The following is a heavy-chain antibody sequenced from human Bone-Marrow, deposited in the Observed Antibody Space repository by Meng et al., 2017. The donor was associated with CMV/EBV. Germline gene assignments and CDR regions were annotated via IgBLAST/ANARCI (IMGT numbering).Heavy chain of an antibody. J-gene: IGHJ4*02. Sequence: SETPLTCIVSGGSMKTSSYYWDWIRQSPGKGLEWIGSIYYSGTTYYNPSLKSRVTISVDTSKNQFSLNLSSVTAADTAVYYCARVPSKGVSGPFDYWGQGTLVTVSS. D-gene: IGHD3-16*01. V-gene: IGHV4-39*01. CDR2: IYYSGTT. CDR1: GGSMKTSSYY. CDR3: ARVPSKGVSGPFDY.